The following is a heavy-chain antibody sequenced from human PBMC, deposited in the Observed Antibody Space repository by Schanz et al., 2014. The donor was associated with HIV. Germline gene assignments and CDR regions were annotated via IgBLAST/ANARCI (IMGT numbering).Heavy chain of an antibody. CDR2: ISGSGGGT. J-gene: IGHJ4*02. Sequence: VQLVESGGDVVQPGRSLRLSCAASGFTFRSYGMNWVRQAPGKGLEWASAISGSGGGTVYAGSVKGRFTISRDNSKNMLYLQMTSLRVEDTAVYYCTKDIVAGASEYWGQGTLVIVSS. V-gene: IGHV3-23*04. D-gene: IGHD6-19*01. CDR1: GFTFRSYG. CDR3: TKDIVAGASEY.